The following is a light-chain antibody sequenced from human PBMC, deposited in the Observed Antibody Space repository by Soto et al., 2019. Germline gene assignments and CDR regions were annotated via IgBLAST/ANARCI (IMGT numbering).Light chain of an antibody. Sequence: QSVLTQPPSVSGTPGQRVTISCSGGISNIATNYVHWFQQLPGTAPKVLSNRDNQRPSGVPDRFSGSKSGTSASLAISGLRSEDEAEYCCAAWDDTVRSYVFGTGTQLTVL. J-gene: IGLJ1*01. V-gene: IGLV1-47*01. CDR2: RDN. CDR1: ISNIATNY. CDR3: AAWDDTVRSYV.